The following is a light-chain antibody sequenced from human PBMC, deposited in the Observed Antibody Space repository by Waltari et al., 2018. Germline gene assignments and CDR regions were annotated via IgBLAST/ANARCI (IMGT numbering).Light chain of an antibody. J-gene: IGKJ1*01. V-gene: IGKV4-1*01. Sequence: DIVMTQSPDSLAVSLGARATINRKSSQSVLYTSNNKNYLAWYQQKPGQPPKLLIYWASTRESGVPDRFSGSGSGTDFTLTISSLQAEDVAVYYCQQYYSIPWTFGQGTKVEIK. CDR2: WAS. CDR1: QSVLYTSNNKNY. CDR3: QQYYSIPWT.